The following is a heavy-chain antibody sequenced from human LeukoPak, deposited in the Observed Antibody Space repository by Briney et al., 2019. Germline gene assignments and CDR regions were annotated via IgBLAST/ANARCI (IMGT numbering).Heavy chain of an antibody. CDR3: ARGTNYGSGSPTSSHADY. CDR1: GGSISSGGYY. V-gene: IGHV4-31*03. Sequence: PSETLSLTCTVSGGSISSGGYYWSWIRQHPGKGLEWIGYIYYSGSTYYNPSLKSRVTISVDTSKNQFSLKLSSVTAADTAVYYCARGTNYGSGSPTSSHADYWGQGTLVTVSS. CDR2: IYYSGST. J-gene: IGHJ4*02. D-gene: IGHD3-10*01.